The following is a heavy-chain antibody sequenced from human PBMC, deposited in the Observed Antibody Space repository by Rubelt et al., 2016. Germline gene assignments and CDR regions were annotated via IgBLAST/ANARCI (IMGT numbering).Heavy chain of an antibody. CDR2: SNDSGST. D-gene: IGHD4-17*01. CDR3: ARPPGLRNAYWYFDL. CDR1: GGSFDGYH. V-gene: IGHV4-34*01. Sequence: QVQLQQWGAGLLKPSETLSLTCIVYGGSFDGYHWTWIRQPPGKGLEWIGDSNDSGSTNYNPSLKRRVTISVDTSKNQFSLKLSSVTAADTAVYYCARPPGLRNAYWYFDLWGRGTLVTVSS. J-gene: IGHJ2*01.